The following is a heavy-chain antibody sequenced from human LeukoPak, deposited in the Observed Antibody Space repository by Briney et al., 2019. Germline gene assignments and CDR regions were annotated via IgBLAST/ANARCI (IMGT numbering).Heavy chain of an antibody. CDR1: GGSFSGYY. D-gene: IGHD3-9*01. V-gene: IGHV4-34*01. Sequence: SETLSLTCAVYGGSFSGYYWSWIRQPPGKGLEWIGEINHSGSTNYNPSLKSRVTISVDTSKNQFSLKLSSVTAADTAVYYCARYGELLTGHFFDYWGQGTLVTVSS. CDR3: ARYGELLTGHFFDY. CDR2: INHSGST. J-gene: IGHJ4*02.